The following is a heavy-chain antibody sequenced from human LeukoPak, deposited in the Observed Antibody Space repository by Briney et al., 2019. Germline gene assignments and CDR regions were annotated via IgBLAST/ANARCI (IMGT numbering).Heavy chain of an antibody. J-gene: IGHJ4*02. CDR3: ARLQGYNRHLDY. CDR2: IYYSGST. Sequence: SETLSLTCTVSGGSISSYYWSWIRQPPGKGLEWIGYIYYSGSTNYNPSLKSRVTTSVDTSKNQFSLKLSSVTAADTAVYYCARLQGYNRHLDYWGQGTLVTVSS. V-gene: IGHV4-59*08. CDR1: GGSISSYY. D-gene: IGHD1-14*01.